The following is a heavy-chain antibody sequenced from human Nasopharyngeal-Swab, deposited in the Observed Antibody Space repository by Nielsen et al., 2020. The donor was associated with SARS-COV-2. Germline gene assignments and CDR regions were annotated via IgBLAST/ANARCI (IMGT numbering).Heavy chain of an antibody. CDR1: AGTFSSYA. CDR3: ARIAVAGLGYYYYGMDV. CDR2: IIPILGIA. J-gene: IGHJ6*02. D-gene: IGHD6-19*01. V-gene: IGHV1-69*04. Sequence: SVQVSCKASAGTFSSYAISWVRQAPGQGLEWMGRIIPILGIANYAQKFQGRVTITADKSTSTAYMELSSLRAEDTAMYYCARIAVAGLGYYYYGMDVWGQGTTVTVSS.